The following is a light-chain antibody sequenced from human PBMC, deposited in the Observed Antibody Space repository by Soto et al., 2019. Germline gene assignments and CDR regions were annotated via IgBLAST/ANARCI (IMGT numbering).Light chain of an antibody. CDR3: QQYGSSPT. Sequence: EIVLSQFRGTPCWSPGERATLSCRASQSVSSYLAWYQQKPGQAPRLLIYGASSRATGIPDRFSGSGSGTDFTLTISRLEPEDFAVYYCQQYGSSPTFGGGTKVDIK. J-gene: IGKJ4*01. V-gene: IGKV3-20*01. CDR1: QSVSSY. CDR2: GAS.